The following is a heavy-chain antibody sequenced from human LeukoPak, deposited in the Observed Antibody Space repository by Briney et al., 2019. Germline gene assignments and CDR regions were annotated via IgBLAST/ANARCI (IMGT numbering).Heavy chain of an antibody. CDR2: IIPIFGTA. V-gene: IGHV1-69*13. CDR1: GGTFSSYA. CDR3: ARVSGYQLPFDY. Sequence: ASVKVSCKASGGTFSSYAISWVRQAPGQGLEWMGGIIPIFGTANYAQKFQGGVAITADESTSTAYMELSSLRSEDTAVYYCARVSGYQLPFDYWGQGTLVTVSS. J-gene: IGHJ4*02. D-gene: IGHD2-2*01.